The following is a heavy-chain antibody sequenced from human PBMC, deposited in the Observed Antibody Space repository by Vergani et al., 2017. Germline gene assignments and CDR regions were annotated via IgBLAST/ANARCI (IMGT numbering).Heavy chain of an antibody. CDR3: AKNYCSSTSCQYYYYYYMDV. CDR1: GFTFSSYA. Sequence: VQLVESGGGLVQPGGSLRLSCAASGFTFSSYAMSWVRQAPGKGLEWVSAISGSGGSTYYADSVKGRFTISRDNSKNTLYLQMNSLRAEDTAVYYCAKNYCSSTSCQYYYYYYMDVWGKGTTVTVSS. D-gene: IGHD2-2*01. V-gene: IGHV3-23*04. J-gene: IGHJ6*03. CDR2: ISGSGGST.